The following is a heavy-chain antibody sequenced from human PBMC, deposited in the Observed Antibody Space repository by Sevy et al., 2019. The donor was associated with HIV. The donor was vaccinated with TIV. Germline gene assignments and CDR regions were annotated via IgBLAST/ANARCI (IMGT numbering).Heavy chain of an antibody. CDR1: GGSINNYF. D-gene: IGHD2-2*01. J-gene: IGHJ5*02. CDR2: IYYSGST. Sequence: SETLSLTCTVSGGSINNYFWSWIRQPPGKGLEWIGYIYYSGSTNYNPSLKSRVTISVDPSKNQFSLKLSSVTAADTAVYYCARSPPIVVVPGAPSWFDPWGQGTLVTVSS. V-gene: IGHV4-59*12. CDR3: ARSPPIVVVPGAPSWFDP.